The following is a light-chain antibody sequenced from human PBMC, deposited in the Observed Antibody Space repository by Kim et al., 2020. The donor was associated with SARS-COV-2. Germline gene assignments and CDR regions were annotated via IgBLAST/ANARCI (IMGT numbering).Light chain of an antibody. CDR2: AAS. CDR1: QSISSY. Sequence: DIQMTQSRSSLSASVGDRVTITCRARQSISSYLNWYQQKPGKAPKLLIYAASSLQSGVPSRFSGSGSGTDFTLTISSLQPEDFATYYCQQSYSTPYTFGQWTKLEI. J-gene: IGKJ2*01. V-gene: IGKV1-39*01. CDR3: QQSYSTPYT.